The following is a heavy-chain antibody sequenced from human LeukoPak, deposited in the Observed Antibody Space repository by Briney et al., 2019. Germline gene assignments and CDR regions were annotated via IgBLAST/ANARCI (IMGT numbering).Heavy chain of an antibody. CDR1: GGSISSSSYY. D-gene: IGHD6-13*01. CDR3: ASVRYSSSRDVFDI. V-gene: IGHV4-39*07. CDR2: IYYSGST. J-gene: IGHJ3*02. Sequence: SETLSLTCTVSGGSISSSSYYWGWIRQPPGKGLEWIGSIYYSGSTYYNPSLKSRVTISVDTSKNQFSLKLSSVTAADTAVYYCASVRYSSSRDVFDIWGQGTMVTVSS.